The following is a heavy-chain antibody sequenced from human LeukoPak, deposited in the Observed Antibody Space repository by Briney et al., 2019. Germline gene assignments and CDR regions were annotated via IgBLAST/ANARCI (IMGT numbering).Heavy chain of an antibody. CDR1: GFTFSSYS. J-gene: IGHJ4*02. D-gene: IGHD1-1*01. CDR3: ARDIAQLERRYIDY. V-gene: IGHV3-21*01. Sequence: GGSLRLSCAASGFTFSSYSMNWVRQAPGKGLEWVASISSSSSYIYYADSVKGRFTISRDNAKNSLYLQMNSLRAEDTAVYYCARDIAQLERRYIDYWGQGTLVTVSS. CDR2: ISSSSSYI.